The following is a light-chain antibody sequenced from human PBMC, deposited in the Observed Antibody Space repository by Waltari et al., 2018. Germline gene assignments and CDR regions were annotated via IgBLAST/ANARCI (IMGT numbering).Light chain of an antibody. CDR2: AAS. Sequence: IQLTQSPSSLSASVGDRVTITCRASQDISRYLAWYQQEPGKAPKLLIYAASTLQSGVPSRFSGSGSGTDFTLTISSLQPEDFATYYCQQYNSYPRTFGQGTKVEIK. CDR1: QDISRY. CDR3: QQYNSYPRT. J-gene: IGKJ1*01. V-gene: IGKV1-9*01.